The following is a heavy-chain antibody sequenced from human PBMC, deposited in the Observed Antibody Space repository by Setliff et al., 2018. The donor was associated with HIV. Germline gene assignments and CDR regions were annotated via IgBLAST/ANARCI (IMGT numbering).Heavy chain of an antibody. D-gene: IGHD3-16*02. CDR3: ARVPPLKAFGGVISLYYFDY. CDR2: IYNSGST. J-gene: IGHJ4*02. Sequence: SETLSLTCTVPGGSIRSDYWNWIRQPPGKGLEWIGYIYNSGSTTYNPSLKSRVTISVDTSKNQFSLKLSSVTAADTAVYYCARVPPLKAFGGVISLYYFDYWGQGTLVTVSS. V-gene: IGHV4-59*12. CDR1: GGSIRSDY.